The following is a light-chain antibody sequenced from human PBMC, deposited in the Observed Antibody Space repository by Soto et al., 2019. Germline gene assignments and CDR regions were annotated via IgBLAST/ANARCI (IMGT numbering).Light chain of an antibody. V-gene: IGKV1-33*01. Sequence: DIHMTQSPSSFSSSLVDRVTITCRASHYISNYLNWYQQQPGKAPKPLIYDASNLETGVPSRFSGSGSGTDFTFTITSLQPEDVAIYFCQQYDTLPITFGQRTRLEIK. CDR2: DAS. J-gene: IGKJ5*01. CDR3: QQYDTLPIT. CDR1: HYISNY.